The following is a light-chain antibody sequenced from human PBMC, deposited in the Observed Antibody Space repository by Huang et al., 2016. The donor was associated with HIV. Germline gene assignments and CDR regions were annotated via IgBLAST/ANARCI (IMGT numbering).Light chain of an antibody. Sequence: IQLTQSPSSLSPSVGDRVTITCRASQGISSYLAWYQQKPGKAPKLLIYAASTLESGVPSRFSGSGSGTDFTLTISSLQPEDSATYYCQQLNSFPLTFGGGTKVEIK. CDR2: AAS. J-gene: IGKJ4*01. CDR1: QGISSY. V-gene: IGKV1-9*01. CDR3: QQLNSFPLT.